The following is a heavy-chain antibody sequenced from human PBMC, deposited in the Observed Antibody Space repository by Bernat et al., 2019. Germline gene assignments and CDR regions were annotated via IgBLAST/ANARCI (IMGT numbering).Heavy chain of an antibody. CDR1: GFTFSSYG. V-gene: IGHV3-33*01. D-gene: IGHD1-1*01. CDR3: ARDATGTTLGDY. Sequence: QVQLVESGGGVVQPGRSLRLSCAASGFTFSSYGMHWVRQAPGKGLEWVAVIWYDGTNKYYADSVKGRFTISRDNSKNTLYLQMNSLRAEDTAVYYWARDATGTTLGDYWGQGTLVTVSS. J-gene: IGHJ4*02. CDR2: IWYDGTNK.